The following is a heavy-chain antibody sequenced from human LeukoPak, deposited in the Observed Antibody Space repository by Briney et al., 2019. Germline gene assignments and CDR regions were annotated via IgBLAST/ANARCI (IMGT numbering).Heavy chain of an antibody. Sequence: SETLSLTCAVYGGSFSGYYWSWIRQPSGKGLEWIGEINHSGSTNYNPSLKSRVTISVDTSKNQFSLKLSSVTAADTAVYYCAAYYYDSSGYYPDYWGQGTLVTVSS. CDR3: AAYYYDSSGYYPDY. J-gene: IGHJ4*02. CDR1: GGSFSGYY. CDR2: INHSGST. D-gene: IGHD3-22*01. V-gene: IGHV4-34*01.